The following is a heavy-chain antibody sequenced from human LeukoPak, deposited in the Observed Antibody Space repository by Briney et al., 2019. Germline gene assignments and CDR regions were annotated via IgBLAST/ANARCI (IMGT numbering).Heavy chain of an antibody. CDR3: AKDRRDSSSWRSEPYYFDY. Sequence: SETLSLTCTVSGGSISSYYWSWIRQPPGKGLEWIGYIYYSGSTNYNPSLKSRVTISVDTSKNQFSLKLSSVTAADTAVYYCAKDRRDSSSWRSEPYYFDYWGQGTLVTVSS. CDR1: GGSISSYY. D-gene: IGHD6-13*01. V-gene: IGHV4-59*12. J-gene: IGHJ4*02. CDR2: IYYSGST.